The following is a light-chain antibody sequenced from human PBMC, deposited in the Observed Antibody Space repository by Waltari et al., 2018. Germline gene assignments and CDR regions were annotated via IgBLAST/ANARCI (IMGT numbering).Light chain of an antibody. Sequence: WTQWPGTRAGEQGERGRRSCRASQSGSRNLLAWYQQKPGQAPRLLIYGASSRATGTPDRCSGSGSGTDFTLTISRLEPEDFAVYSCQQYSNSPFTFGPGTKVDIK. CDR1: QSGSRNL. J-gene: IGKJ3*01. CDR2: GAS. V-gene: IGKV3-20*01. CDR3: QQYSNSPFT.